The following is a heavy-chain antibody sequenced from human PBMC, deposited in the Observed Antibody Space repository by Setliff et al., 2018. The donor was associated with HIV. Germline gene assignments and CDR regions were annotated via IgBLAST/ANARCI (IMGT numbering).Heavy chain of an antibody. V-gene: IGHV4-39*01. CDR2: IYRSGST. D-gene: IGHD3-16*02. J-gene: IGHJ3*02. Sequence: SETLSLTCTVSGGSSSSSSFYWGWIRQPPGKGLEWIGNIYRSGSTYFNPSLRSRVTISVDTSKNQFYLNLNSVTDADTALYYCARHKDSDYVWGSYRPDGFDIWGQGTTVTVSS. CDR1: GGSSSSSSFY. CDR3: ARHKDSDYVWGSYRPDGFDI.